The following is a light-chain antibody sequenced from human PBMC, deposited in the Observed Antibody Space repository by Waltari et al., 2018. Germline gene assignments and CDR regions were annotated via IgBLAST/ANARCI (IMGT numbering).Light chain of an antibody. CDR3: SSYTSSGVV. CDR1: GSEVGGYDY. CDR2: DVY. Sequence: SALTQPASVSGSPGKAIIISCTGTGSEVGGYDYVSWYQQYPGKAPRLIIYDVYNRPSGVSNRFSGSKSDNTASLTISGLQAEDESVYYCSSYTSSGVVFGGGTKLTVL. J-gene: IGLJ2*01. V-gene: IGLV2-14*01.